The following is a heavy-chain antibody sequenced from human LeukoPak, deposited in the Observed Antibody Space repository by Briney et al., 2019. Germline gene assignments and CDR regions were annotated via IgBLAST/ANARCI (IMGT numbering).Heavy chain of an antibody. D-gene: IGHD6-13*01. V-gene: IGHV3-23*01. J-gene: IGHJ4*02. CDR2: ISGSGGST. Sequence: GGSLRLSCAASGFTFSSYAMSWVRQAPGKGLEWVSAISGSGGSTYYADSVKGRFTISRDNSKNTLYLQMNSLGAEDTAVYYCAKVRGSRRAYYFDYWGQGTLVTVSS. CDR3: AKVRGSRRAYYFDY. CDR1: GFTFSSYA.